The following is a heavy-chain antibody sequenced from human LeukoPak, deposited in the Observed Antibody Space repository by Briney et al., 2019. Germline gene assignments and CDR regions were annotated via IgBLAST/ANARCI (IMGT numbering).Heavy chain of an antibody. J-gene: IGHJ4*02. CDR1: GYTFTGYY. D-gene: IGHD6-19*01. V-gene: IGHV1-18*04. CDR3: TRDLGDMAAGVFYDY. Sequence: GASVKVSCKASGYTFTGYYMHWVRQAPGQGLEWMGWISSYSTYTGNTNYAQKFQGRVLMTTDTSTNIAYMELRSLRSDDTAVYYCTRDLGDMAAGVFYDYWGQGTLVTGSS. CDR2: ISSYSTYTGNT.